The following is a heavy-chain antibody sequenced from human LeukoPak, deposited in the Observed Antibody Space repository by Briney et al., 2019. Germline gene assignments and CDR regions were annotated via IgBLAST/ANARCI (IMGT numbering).Heavy chain of an antibody. D-gene: IGHD4-17*01. CDR2: IIPIFGTA. V-gene: IGHV1-69*13. J-gene: IGHJ6*03. Sequence: ASVKVSCKASGGTFSSYAISWVRQAPGQGLEWMGGIIPIFGTANYAQKFQGRVTITADESTSTAYMELSSLRSEDTAVYYCARDASYGDYNYYYYMDVWGKGTTVTVSS. CDR1: GGTFSSYA. CDR3: ARDASYGDYNYYYYMDV.